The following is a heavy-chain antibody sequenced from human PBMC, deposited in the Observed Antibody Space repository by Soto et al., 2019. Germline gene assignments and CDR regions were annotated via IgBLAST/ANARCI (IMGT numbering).Heavy chain of an antibody. J-gene: IGHJ4*02. D-gene: IGHD2-2*01. CDR3: ARVRPEVPAAMSNFDY. V-gene: IGHV1-18*03. CDR1: GYTFTSYG. CDR2: ISAYNGNT. Sequence: QVQLVQSGAEVKKPGASVKVSCKASGYTFTSYGISWVRQAPGQGLEWMGWISAYNGNTNYAQKLQGRVTMTTDTSTSTAYMELRSLRSDDMAVYYCARVRPEVPAAMSNFDYWGQGTLVTVSS.